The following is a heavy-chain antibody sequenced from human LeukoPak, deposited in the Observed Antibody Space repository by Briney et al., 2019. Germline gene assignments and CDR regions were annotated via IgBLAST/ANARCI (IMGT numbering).Heavy chain of an antibody. CDR1: KFTFSHYG. CDR2: ISSDGSIK. Sequence: GGSLRLSCTASKFTFSHYGMQWVRQAPGKGLEWVAVISSDGSIKVYADSVKGRFTLSRDNSINTVDLQMNSLRAEDTAVYYCARDIGAWSAYWGQGTLVTVSS. CDR3: ARDIGAWSAY. V-gene: IGHV3-30*03. J-gene: IGHJ4*02. D-gene: IGHD6-19*01.